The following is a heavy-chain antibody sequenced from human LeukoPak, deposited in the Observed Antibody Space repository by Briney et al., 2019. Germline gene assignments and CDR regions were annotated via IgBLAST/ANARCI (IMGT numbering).Heavy chain of an antibody. CDR1: GYTFTSYY. CDR2: INPSGGST. Sequence: ASVKVSCKASGYTFTSYYVHWVRQAPGQGLEWMGIINPSGGSTSYAQKFQGRVTMTRETSTSTVYMELSSLRSEDTAVYYCARDAYPTNIVVVPAVIEDYWGQGTLVTVSS. V-gene: IGHV1-46*01. D-gene: IGHD2-2*01. J-gene: IGHJ4*02. CDR3: ARDAYPTNIVVVPAVIEDY.